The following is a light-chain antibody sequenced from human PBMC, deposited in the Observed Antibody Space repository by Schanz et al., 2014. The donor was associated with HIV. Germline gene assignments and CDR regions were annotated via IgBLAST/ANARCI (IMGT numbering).Light chain of an antibody. J-gene: IGLJ2*01. CDR3: GTWDSTLSEVV. Sequence: QSVLTQPPSASGTPGQRVTISCSGSRSTIERRAVDWYQHLPGTAPKLLIYADHQRPSEIPDRFSGSKTGTSATLAITGRKTGDEADYYCGTWDSTLSEVVFGGGPKLT. CDR1: RSTIERRA. CDR2: ADH. V-gene: IGLV1-51*01.